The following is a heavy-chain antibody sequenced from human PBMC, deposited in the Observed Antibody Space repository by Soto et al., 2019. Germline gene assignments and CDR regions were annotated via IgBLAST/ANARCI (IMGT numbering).Heavy chain of an antibody. Sequence: GASVKVSCKASGYTFTSYAMHWVRQAPGQRLEWMGWINAGNGNTKYSQKFQGRVTITRDTSASTAYMELSSLRSEDTAVYYCARDDDSSGYDAFDIWGQGTMVTVSS. J-gene: IGHJ3*02. CDR3: ARDDDSSGYDAFDI. CDR2: INAGNGNT. V-gene: IGHV1-3*01. CDR1: GYTFTSYA. D-gene: IGHD3-22*01.